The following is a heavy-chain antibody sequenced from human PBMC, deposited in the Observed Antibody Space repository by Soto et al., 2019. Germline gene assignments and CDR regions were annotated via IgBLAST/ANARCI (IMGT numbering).Heavy chain of an antibody. CDR2: ISYDGSNK. V-gene: IGHV3-30-3*01. Sequence: GGSLRLSCAASGFTFSSYAMHWVRQAPGKGLEWVAVISYDGSNKYYADSVKGRFTISRDNSKNTLYLQMNSLRAEDTAVYYCARRQYSYGSAPKGPMVDYWGQGTLVTVSS. CDR1: GFTFSSYA. CDR3: ARRQYSYGSAPKGPMVDY. D-gene: IGHD5-18*01. J-gene: IGHJ4*02.